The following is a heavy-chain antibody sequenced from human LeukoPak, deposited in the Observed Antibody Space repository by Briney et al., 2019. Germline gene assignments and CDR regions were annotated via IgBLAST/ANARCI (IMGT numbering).Heavy chain of an antibody. CDR2: ISYDESKK. V-gene: IGHV3-30-3*01. J-gene: IGHJ4*02. CDR1: GFTFSSYA. Sequence: PGRSLRLSCAASGFTFSSYAMHWVRQAPGKGLEWVTVISYDESKKYYADSVKGRFTISRDNSKNTLYLQMNSLRAEDTAVYYCAKDNAYYYADYWGQGTLVTVSS. CDR3: AKDNAYYYADY. D-gene: IGHD3-10*01.